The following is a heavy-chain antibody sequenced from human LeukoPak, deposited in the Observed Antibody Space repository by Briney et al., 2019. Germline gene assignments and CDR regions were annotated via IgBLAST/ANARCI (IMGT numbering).Heavy chain of an antibody. Sequence: GASVKVSCKASGYTFTSYGISWVRQAPGQGLEWMGWISAYNGNTNYALKLQGRVTMTTDTSTSTAYMELRSLRSDDTAVYYCARDSSSWYYYYYYYYMDVWGKGTTVTVSS. CDR3: ARDSSSWYYYYYYYYMDV. CDR1: GYTFTSYG. D-gene: IGHD6-13*01. V-gene: IGHV1-18*01. CDR2: ISAYNGNT. J-gene: IGHJ6*03.